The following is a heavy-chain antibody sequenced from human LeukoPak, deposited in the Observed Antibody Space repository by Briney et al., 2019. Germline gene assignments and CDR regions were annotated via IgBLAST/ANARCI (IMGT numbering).Heavy chain of an antibody. Sequence: SETLSLTCTVSGGPISSHYWSWIRQPPGEGLEWIGYISYSGRINYNPSLKSRVTLSLDASKNQFSLTLTSVTAADTAVYYCARGAGWWDYWGQGTLVTVSS. J-gene: IGHJ4*02. D-gene: IGHD2-15*01. V-gene: IGHV4-59*11. CDR2: ISYSGRI. CDR3: ARGAGWWDY. CDR1: GGPISSHY.